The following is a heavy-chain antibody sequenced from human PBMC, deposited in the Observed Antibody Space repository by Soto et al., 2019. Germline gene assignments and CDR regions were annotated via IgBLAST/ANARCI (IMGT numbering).Heavy chain of an antibody. CDR3: AHTQLTTGANAFDV. J-gene: IGHJ3*01. CDR2: IYWDDDR. V-gene: IGHV2-5*02. CDR1: GFSLSTLGAG. Sequence: QITXXEXXPXLMKPTQVLTLTCSFSGFSLSTLGAGVGWVRQPPGKALEWLALIYWDDDRQYSPSLKTRLTITKDTSKNQVVLTLTNMDPVDTGTYFCAHTQLTTGANAFDVWGQGTIVTVSS. D-gene: IGHD1-1*01.